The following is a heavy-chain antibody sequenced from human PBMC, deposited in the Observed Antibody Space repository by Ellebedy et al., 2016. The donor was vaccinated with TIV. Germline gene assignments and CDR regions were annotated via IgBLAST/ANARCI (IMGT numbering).Heavy chain of an antibody. CDR1: GGTVSSDF. CDR3: ARASFYDVDLSGWYFDL. D-gene: IGHD3-10*02. J-gene: IGHJ2*01. Sequence: GGSLRLSCAVSGGTVSSDFMSWVRQAPGKGPEWVSGIYTDDTTYYADSVKGRFTISRDNAKNTLYLHIDSLRTEDTAVYYCARASFYDVDLSGWYFDLWGRGTLVTVSS. V-gene: IGHV3-66*01. CDR2: IYTDDTT.